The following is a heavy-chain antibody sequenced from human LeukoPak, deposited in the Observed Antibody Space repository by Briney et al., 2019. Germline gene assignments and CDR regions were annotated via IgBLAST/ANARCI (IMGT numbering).Heavy chain of an antibody. V-gene: IGHV3-74*01. Sequence: PGGSLRLSCAASGFTFSSYWMHWVRQAPGKGLVWVSRINSDGSSTSYADSVKGRFIISRDNAKNTLSLQMNSMRAEDTAVYYCVRGSLRLPRSTPDYWGQGTLVTVSS. CDR3: VRGSLRLPRSTPDY. D-gene: IGHD2-21*02. J-gene: IGHJ4*02. CDR1: GFTFSSYW. CDR2: INSDGSST.